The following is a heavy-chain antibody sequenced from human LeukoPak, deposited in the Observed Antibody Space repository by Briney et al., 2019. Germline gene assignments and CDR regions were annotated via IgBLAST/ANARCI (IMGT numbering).Heavy chain of an antibody. V-gene: IGHV3-23*01. CDR2: ITGSGGGT. Sequence: GGSLRLSCAASGFTFSSYAMTWVRQAPGKGLEWVSAITGSGGGTFYADSVEGRFTISRDNSKNTLYLQMNSLRVEDTAVYYCAKVGGYNWNDVGYFDFWGQGTLVTVSS. J-gene: IGHJ4*02. CDR3: AKVGGYNWNDVGYFDF. D-gene: IGHD1-20*01. CDR1: GFTFSSYA.